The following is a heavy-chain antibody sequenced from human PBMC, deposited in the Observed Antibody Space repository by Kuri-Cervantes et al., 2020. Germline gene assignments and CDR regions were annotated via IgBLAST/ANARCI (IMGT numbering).Heavy chain of an antibody. CDR1: GFTFSSYG. J-gene: IGHJ6*02. Sequence: GGSLRLSCAASGFTFSSYGMHWVRQAPGKGLEWVAVISYDGSNKYYADSVKGRFTISRDNSKNTLYLQMSSLRAEDTAVYYCAKDRGGSYGTDYYYYGMDVWGQGTTVTVSS. D-gene: IGHD5-18*01. CDR3: AKDRGGSYGTDYYYYGMDV. CDR2: ISYDGSNK. V-gene: IGHV3-30*18.